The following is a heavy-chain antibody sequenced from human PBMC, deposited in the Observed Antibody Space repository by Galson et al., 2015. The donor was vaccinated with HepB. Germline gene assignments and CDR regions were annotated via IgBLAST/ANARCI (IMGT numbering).Heavy chain of an antibody. D-gene: IGHD3-22*01. CDR3: ARHYDSSGPPYGPMGY. CDR2: ISYDGSNK. Sequence: SLRLSCAASGFTFSSYAMHWVRQAPGKGLEWVAVISYDGSNKYYADSVKGRFTISRDNSKNTLYLQMNSLRAEDTAVYYCARHYDSSGPPYGPMGYWGQGTLVTVSS. J-gene: IGHJ4*02. CDR1: GFTFSSYA. V-gene: IGHV3-30*04.